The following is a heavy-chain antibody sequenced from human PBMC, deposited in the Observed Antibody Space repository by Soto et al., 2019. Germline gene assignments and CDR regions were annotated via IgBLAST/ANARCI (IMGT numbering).Heavy chain of an antibody. CDR3: ARGAPDGVLRYFDWSQGYDRWFDP. CDR2: IYYSGST. J-gene: IGHJ5*02. V-gene: IGHV4-59*01. CDR1: GGSISSYY. D-gene: IGHD3-9*01. Sequence: QVQLQESGPGLVKPSETLSLTCTVSGGSISSYYWSWIRQPPGKGLEWIGYIYYSGSTNYNPSLKSRVTISVDTSKNQFSLKLSSVTAADTAVYYCARGAPDGVLRYFDWSQGYDRWFDPWGQGTLVTVAS.